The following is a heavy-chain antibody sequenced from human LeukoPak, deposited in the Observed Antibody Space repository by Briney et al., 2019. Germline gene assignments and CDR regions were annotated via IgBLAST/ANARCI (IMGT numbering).Heavy chain of an antibody. CDR2: IYYSGST. D-gene: IGHD4-23*01. V-gene: IGHV4-59*08. Sequence: SETLSLTCTVSGGSISSYYWSWIRQPPGKGLEWIGYIYYSGSTNYNPSLKSRVTISVDTSKNQFSLKLSSVTAADTAVYYCARQLYGGNGFDPWGQGTLVTVSS. CDR1: GGSISSYY. J-gene: IGHJ5*02. CDR3: ARQLYGGNGFDP.